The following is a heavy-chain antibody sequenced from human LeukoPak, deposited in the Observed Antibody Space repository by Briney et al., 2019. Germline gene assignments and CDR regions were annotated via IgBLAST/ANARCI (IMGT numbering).Heavy chain of an antibody. V-gene: IGHV4-39*07. CDR3: ARVGSITIFGSQYYFDY. D-gene: IGHD3-3*01. J-gene: IGHJ4*02. CDR1: GGSISSSSYY. Sequence: SQTLSLTCTVSGGSISSSSYYWGWIRQPPGKGLGWIGSIYYSGSTYYSPSLKSRVTISVDTSKNQFSLKLSSVTAADTAVYYCARVGSITIFGSQYYFDYWGQGTLVTVSS. CDR2: IYYSGST.